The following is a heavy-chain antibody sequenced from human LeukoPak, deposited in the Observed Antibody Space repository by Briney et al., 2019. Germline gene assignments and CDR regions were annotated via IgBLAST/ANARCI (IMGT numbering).Heavy chain of an antibody. D-gene: IGHD3-10*01. Sequence: ASVKVSCKAPGYTFTGYYMHWVRQAPGQGLEWMGWINPNSGGTNYAQKFQGRVTMTRDTSISTAYMELSRLRSDDTAVYYCARDITMVRGGGDYWGQGTLVTVSS. CDR3: ARDITMVRGGGDY. J-gene: IGHJ4*02. CDR2: INPNSGGT. CDR1: GYTFTGYY. V-gene: IGHV1-2*02.